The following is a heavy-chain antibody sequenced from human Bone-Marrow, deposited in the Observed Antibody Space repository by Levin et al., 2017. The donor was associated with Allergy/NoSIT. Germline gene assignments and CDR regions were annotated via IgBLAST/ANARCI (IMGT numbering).Heavy chain of an antibody. V-gene: IGHV1-69*13. Sequence: SVKVSCKASGGTFSSYAISWVRQAPGQGLEWMGGIIPIFGTANYAQKFQGRVMITADESTSTAYMELSSLRSEDTAVYYCARGSNGYDSSGYYDVNGMDVWGQGTTVTVSS. J-gene: IGHJ6*02. CDR2: IIPIFGTA. CDR3: ARGSNGYDSSGYYDVNGMDV. CDR1: GGTFSSYA. D-gene: IGHD3-22*01.